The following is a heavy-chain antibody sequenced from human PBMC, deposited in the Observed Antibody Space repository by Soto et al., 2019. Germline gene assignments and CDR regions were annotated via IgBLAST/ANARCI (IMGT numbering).Heavy chain of an antibody. CDR3: AREDGVVGSSSAFDH. D-gene: IGHD1-26*01. V-gene: IGHV3-21*01. J-gene: IGHJ4*02. Sequence: GGSLRLSCVFSGFTFSTYTMNWFRQAAGNGLEWVSSINGRSNYVYYADSVKGRFTISRDNAKNSLYLQMNRLRAEDTAIYYCAREDGVVGSSSAFDHWGLGTLVTVSS. CDR2: INGRSNYV. CDR1: GFTFSTYT.